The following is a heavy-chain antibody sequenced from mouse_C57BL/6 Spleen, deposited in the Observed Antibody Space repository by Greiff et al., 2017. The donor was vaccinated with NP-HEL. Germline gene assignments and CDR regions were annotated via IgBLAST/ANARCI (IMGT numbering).Heavy chain of an antibody. J-gene: IGHJ1*03. CDR2: ISSGGSYT. V-gene: IGHV5-6*01. Sequence: EVMLVESGGDLVKPGGSLKLSCAASGFTFSSYGMSWVRQTPDKRLEWVATISSGGSYTYYPDSVKGRFTISRDNAKNPLYLQMSSLKSEDTAMYYCARHNYGSSFWYFDVWGTGTTVTVSS. CDR3: ARHNYGSSFWYFDV. CDR1: GFTFSSYG. D-gene: IGHD1-1*01.